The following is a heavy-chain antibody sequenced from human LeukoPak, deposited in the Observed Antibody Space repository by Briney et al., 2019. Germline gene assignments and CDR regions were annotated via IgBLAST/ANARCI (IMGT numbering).Heavy chain of an antibody. Sequence: ASVKVSCKASGYTFTTYGISWVRQAPGQGLEWLGWISAYNGNRHYAEKFQDRVTLTIDTSTSTAYMELRSLRSDDTAVYYCAREEGSWYDWGQGTLVTVSS. V-gene: IGHV1-18*01. CDR3: AREEGSWYD. CDR2: ISAYNGNR. J-gene: IGHJ4*02. D-gene: IGHD6-13*01. CDR1: GYTFTTYG.